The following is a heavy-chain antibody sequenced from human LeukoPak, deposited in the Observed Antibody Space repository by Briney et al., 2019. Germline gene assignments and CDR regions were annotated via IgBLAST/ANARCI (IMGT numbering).Heavy chain of an antibody. J-gene: IGHJ4*02. CDR3: ARASRIAAGPDYFDY. Sequence: SETLSLTCTVSGGSISSGGYYWSWIRQPPGKGLEWIGYIYHSGSTYYNPSLKSRVTISVDRSKNQFSLKLSSVTAADTAVYYCARASRIAAGPDYFDYWGQGTLVTVSS. V-gene: IGHV4-30-2*01. CDR1: GGSISSGGYY. CDR2: IYHSGST. D-gene: IGHD6-6*01.